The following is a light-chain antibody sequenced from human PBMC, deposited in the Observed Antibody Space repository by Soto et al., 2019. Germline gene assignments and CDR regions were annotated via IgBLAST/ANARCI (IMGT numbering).Light chain of an antibody. CDR2: GAS. CDR3: QQYGSSPPTT. V-gene: IGKV3-20*01. J-gene: IGKJ1*01. Sequence: EIVLTQSPGTLSLSPGERATLSCRASQSVSSSYLAWYQQKPGQAPRLLIYGASSRATGIPDRFSGSGSGTDFTLTISRPEPVDFAVYYCQQYGSSPPTTFGQGTKVDIK. CDR1: QSVSSSY.